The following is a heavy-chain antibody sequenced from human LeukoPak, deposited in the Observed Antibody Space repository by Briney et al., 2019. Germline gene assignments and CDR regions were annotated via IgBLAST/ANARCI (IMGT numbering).Heavy chain of an antibody. Sequence: SQPLSLTCAISGDSVSSNSVTWNWIRQSPSRGLEWLGRTYYRSTWYNDYAVSVRGRITVNPDTSKNQFSLHLNSVTPEDTAVYYCARRLTQYDCFDPWGQGILVTASS. CDR2: TYYRSTWYN. D-gene: IGHD2-2*01. CDR1: GDSVSSNSVT. V-gene: IGHV6-1*01. J-gene: IGHJ5*02. CDR3: ARRLTQYDCFDP.